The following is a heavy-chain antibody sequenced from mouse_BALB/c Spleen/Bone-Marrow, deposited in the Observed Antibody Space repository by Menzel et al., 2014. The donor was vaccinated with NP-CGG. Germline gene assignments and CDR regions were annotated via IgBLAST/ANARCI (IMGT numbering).Heavy chain of an antibody. CDR1: GYTFTSYW. Sequence: EVQLQQSGTVLARPGASVKMSCKASGYTFTSYWMHWVKQRPGQGLEWIGAIYPGSSDTSYNQKFKGKAKLTAVTSTSTAYMELSSLTNEDSAVYYCTRVIYYGYAWFAYWGQGTLVTVSA. CDR3: TRVIYYGYAWFAY. J-gene: IGHJ3*01. V-gene: IGHV1-5*01. D-gene: IGHD2-2*01. CDR2: IYPGSSDT.